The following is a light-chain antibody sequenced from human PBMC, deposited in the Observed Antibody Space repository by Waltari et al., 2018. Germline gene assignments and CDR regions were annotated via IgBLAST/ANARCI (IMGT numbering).Light chain of an antibody. CDR2: SAS. CDR1: QNISSF. CDR3: QQPFTDPFS. Sequence: DIQLTQSPSSLSASVGDRVTITCRASQNISSFLAWYQQIPGKAPKLLIYSASTLESGGPSRCSGSGYGAALTLPISSLQPEDFATSYCQQPFTDPFSFGPGTRLEIK. V-gene: IGKV1-5*03. J-gene: IGKJ5*01.